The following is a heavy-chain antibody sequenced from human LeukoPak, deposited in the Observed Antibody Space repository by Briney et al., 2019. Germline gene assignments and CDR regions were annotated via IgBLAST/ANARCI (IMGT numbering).Heavy chain of an antibody. J-gene: IGHJ6*03. D-gene: IGHD4-23*01. V-gene: IGHV3-48*04. CDR2: ISRSSLAI. CDR3: AGDPSVGSTWHYYVDV. CDR1: GSSLDNYA. Sequence: GGSLRLSCEASGSSLDNYAMSWVRQAPGKGLEYIAYISRSSLAINYAESVRGRFIVSRDNARNSLYQQMNGLRADDTAVYHCAGDPSVGSTWHYYVDVWGKGTTVTVSS.